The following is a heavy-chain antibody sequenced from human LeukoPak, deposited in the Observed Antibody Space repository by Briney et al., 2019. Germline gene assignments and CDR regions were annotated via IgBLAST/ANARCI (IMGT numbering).Heavy chain of an antibody. CDR1: GGSISSSSYY. D-gene: IGHD1-26*01. J-gene: IGHJ4*02. CDR3: ARRRERYFDY. V-gene: IGHV4-39*01. CDR2: IYYSGST. Sequence: SETLSLTCTVSGGSISSSSYYWGWIRQPPGKGLEWIGSIYYSGSTYYNPSLKSRVTISVDTSKNQFSLKVSSVTAADTAVYYCARRRERYFDYWGQGSLVTVSS.